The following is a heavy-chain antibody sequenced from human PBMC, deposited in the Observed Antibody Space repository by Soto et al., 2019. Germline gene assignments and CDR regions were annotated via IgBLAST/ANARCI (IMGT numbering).Heavy chain of an antibody. CDR2: IKTNIDGGRI. V-gene: IGHV3-15*01. CDR1: GFTFSNGW. J-gene: IGHJ6*02. CDR3: TTNPVTDFYYYGMEV. Sequence: GGSLRLSCEGSGFTFSNGWMTWVRQAPGKGPEWVGRIKTNIDGGRIDYAAPVKGRFTISRDDSKNTLYLQMNSLKTEDTGVYYCTTNPVTDFYYYGMEVWGLGTTVTVSS.